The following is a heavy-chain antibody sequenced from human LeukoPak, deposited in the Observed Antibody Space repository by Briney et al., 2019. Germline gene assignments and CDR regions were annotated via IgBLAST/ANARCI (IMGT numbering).Heavy chain of an antibody. V-gene: IGHV1-46*01. Sequence: ASVKVSCKASGYPFITYYMHWVRQAPGQGLEWMGVINPNGGSTTYAQKFQGRVTITTDMSTSTVYMELSSLRSKDTAVYYCARGAIAVAGPVDYWGQGTLVTVSS. D-gene: IGHD6-19*01. CDR2: INPNGGST. J-gene: IGHJ4*02. CDR1: GYPFITYY. CDR3: ARGAIAVAGPVDY.